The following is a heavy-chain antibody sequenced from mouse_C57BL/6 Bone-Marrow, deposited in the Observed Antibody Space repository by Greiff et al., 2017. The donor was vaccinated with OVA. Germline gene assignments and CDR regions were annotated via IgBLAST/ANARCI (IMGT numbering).Heavy chain of an antibody. Sequence: VKLQESGPGLVQPSQSLSITCTVSGFSLTSYGVHWVRQSPGKGLEWLGVIWRGGSTDYNAAFMSRLSITKDNSKSQVFFKMNSLQADDTAIYYCAAIYYGYDEFAYWGQGTLVTVSA. CDR1: GFSLTSYG. CDR2: IWRGGST. V-gene: IGHV2-5*01. CDR3: AAIYYGYDEFAY. J-gene: IGHJ3*01. D-gene: IGHD2-2*01.